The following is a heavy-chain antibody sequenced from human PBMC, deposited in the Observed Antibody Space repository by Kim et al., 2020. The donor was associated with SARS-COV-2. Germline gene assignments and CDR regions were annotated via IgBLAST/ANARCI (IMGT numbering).Heavy chain of an antibody. CDR1: GFTFSSYY. D-gene: IGHD2-2*01. CDR3: ARGSIAYGSSTSSYYSYY. CDR2: IDSNANT. J-gene: IGHJ6*03. V-gene: IGHV3-66*01. Sequence: GGSLRLSCAASGFTFSSYYMRWVRQAPGKGLEWVSGIDSNANTYYADSVKGRFTISRDNSKNSFYLQMNSLRAEDTAVYYCARGSIAYGSSTSSYYSYY.